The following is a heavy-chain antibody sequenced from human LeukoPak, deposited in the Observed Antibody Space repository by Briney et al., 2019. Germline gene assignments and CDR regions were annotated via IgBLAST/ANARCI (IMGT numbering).Heavy chain of an antibody. Sequence: SQTLSLTCIVSGAAINDNHWSWIRQPAGRGLEWIGRIYGSGNTYYNPSPTSRVSMSSDTSKNQFSLRLISVTVADTAVYYCARSVGFHDSGNHYNPNWFDPWGQGTLVTVSS. D-gene: IGHD3-10*01. CDR2: IYGSGNT. V-gene: IGHV4-4*07. CDR1: GAAINDNH. J-gene: IGHJ5*02. CDR3: ARSVGFHDSGNHYNPNWFDP.